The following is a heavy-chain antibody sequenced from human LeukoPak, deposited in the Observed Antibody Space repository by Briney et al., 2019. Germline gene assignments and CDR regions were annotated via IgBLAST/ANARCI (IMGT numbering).Heavy chain of an antibody. CDR1: GFTFSSYS. V-gene: IGHV3-23*01. CDR3: AKGRALEVVAAFNY. D-gene: IGHD2-15*01. J-gene: IGHJ4*02. CDR2: ISGSGANT. Sequence: PGGSLRLSCAASGFTFSSYSMNWVRQAPGKGLEWVSAISGSGANTYYADSVKGRFTISRDNSKNTLSLQMNTLRTDDTAVYYCAKGRALEVVAAFNYWGQGTVVTVSS.